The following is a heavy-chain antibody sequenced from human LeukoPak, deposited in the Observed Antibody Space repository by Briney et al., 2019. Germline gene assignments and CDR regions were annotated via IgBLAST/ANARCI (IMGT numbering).Heavy chain of an antibody. D-gene: IGHD3-10*01. CDR2: IIPIFGTA. J-gene: IGHJ5*02. CDR1: GGTFSSYA. CDR3: ASSLGEVDWFDP. Sequence: SVKVSCKASGGTFSSYAISWVRQAPGQGLEWMGGIIPIFGTANYAQRFQGRVTITTDESTSTAYMGLSSLRPEDTAVYYCASSLGEVDWFDPWGQGTLVTVSS. V-gene: IGHV1-69*05.